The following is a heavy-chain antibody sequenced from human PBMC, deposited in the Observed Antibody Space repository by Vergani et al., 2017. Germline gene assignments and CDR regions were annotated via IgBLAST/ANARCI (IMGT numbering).Heavy chain of an antibody. CDR3: ARTLGGYSYGYYYYYYGMDV. CDR2: IYPGDSDT. J-gene: IGHJ6*02. D-gene: IGHD5-18*01. CDR1: GYSFTSYW. V-gene: IGHV5-51*03. Sequence: EVQLVQSGAEVKKPGESLKISCKGSGYSFTSYWIGWVRQMPGKGLEWMGIIYPGDSDTRYSPSFQGQVTISADKSISTAYLQWISLKASDTAMYYCARTLGGYSYGYYYYYYGMDVWGQGTTVTVSS.